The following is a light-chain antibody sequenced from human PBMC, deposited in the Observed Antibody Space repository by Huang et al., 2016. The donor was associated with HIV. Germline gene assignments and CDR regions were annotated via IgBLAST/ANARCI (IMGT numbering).Light chain of an antibody. J-gene: IGKJ1*01. CDR3: QQYNSYSWT. CDR2: KSS. CDR1: QSISYW. Sequence: DIQMTQSPSTLSASVGDRVTITCRASQSISYWLAWYQQKPGKATNLLIYKSSTLQSGVPSRFSGSGSGTEFTLTISSLQPDDFATYYCQQYNSYSWTFGQGTKVEIK. V-gene: IGKV1-5*03.